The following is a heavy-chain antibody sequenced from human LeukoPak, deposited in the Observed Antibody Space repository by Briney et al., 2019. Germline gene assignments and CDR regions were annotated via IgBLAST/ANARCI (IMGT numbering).Heavy chain of an antibody. D-gene: IGHD3-22*01. Sequence: GGSLRLSCAASGLTCSSYGMSWVRQAPGKGLEWVSASSGSCGRTYYADSVKGRFSISRDNSKNTLYLQMNSLRAEDTAVYYFAKRLMIVARVDWYDPWGQGTLVTVSS. V-gene: IGHV3-23*01. J-gene: IGHJ5*02. CDR1: GLTCSSYG. CDR2: SSGSCGRT. CDR3: AKRLMIVARVDWYDP.